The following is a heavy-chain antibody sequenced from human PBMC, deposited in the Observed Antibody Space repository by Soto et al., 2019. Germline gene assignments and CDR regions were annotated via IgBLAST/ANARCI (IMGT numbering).Heavy chain of an antibody. J-gene: IGHJ3*02. CDR1: GYPVTAYY. CDR3: ARGGGVGVAGSAAFDM. V-gene: IGHV1-2*02. D-gene: IGHD3-3*01. Sequence: QLHLVQSGAVVKKPGASVTVSCSASGYPVTAYYMHWVRQAPGRGLEWMGGINPATGAAKYTQTFQGRVTMTRDTPTIRVFMEVSGLTSEDPAVFYCARGGGVGVAGSAAFDMWGQGTVVTVSS. CDR2: INPATGAA.